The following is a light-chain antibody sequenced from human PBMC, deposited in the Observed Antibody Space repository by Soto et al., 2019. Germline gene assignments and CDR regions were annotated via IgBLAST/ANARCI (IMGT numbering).Light chain of an antibody. CDR1: KSVSSD. Sequence: EVVMTQSPAPLSLSPGESATLSCRASKSVSSDLAWYQQKPGQAPRLLIYGASTRATDIPPRLNGGGSGTEFTLTISSLQSEDFAIYYCQQYHDWPPITFGPGTRVDVK. J-gene: IGKJ3*01. CDR2: GAS. V-gene: IGKV3-15*01. CDR3: QQYHDWPPIT.